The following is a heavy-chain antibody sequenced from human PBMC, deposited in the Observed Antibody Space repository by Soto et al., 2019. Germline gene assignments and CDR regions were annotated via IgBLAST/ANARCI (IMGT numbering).Heavy chain of an antibody. CDR3: AKDGVFPGGYGSGSYYKFYYMDV. D-gene: IGHD3-10*01. J-gene: IGHJ6*03. V-gene: IGHV3-23*01. CDR2: ISGSGGST. Sequence: EVQLLESGGGLVQPGGSLRLSCAASGFTFSSYAMSWVRQAPGKGLEWVSAISGSGGSTYYADSVKGRFTISRDNSKNTLYLQMNSLRAEDTAVYYCAKDGVFPGGYGSGSYYKFYYMDVWGKGTTVTVSS. CDR1: GFTFSSYA.